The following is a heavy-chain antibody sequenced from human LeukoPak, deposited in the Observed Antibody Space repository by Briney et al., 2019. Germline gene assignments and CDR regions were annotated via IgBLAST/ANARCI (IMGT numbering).Heavy chain of an antibody. V-gene: IGHV3-9*01. Sequence: GRSLRLSCAASGFRFEDFAMFWVRQVSGKGLEWVSFISWSGAQLGYADFVEGRFTISRDNAKNSLYLELSGLRLEDTAMYFCAKAIAAVAGYDAFDIWGQGTMVTVSS. J-gene: IGHJ3*02. CDR1: GFRFEDFA. CDR3: AKAIAAVAGYDAFDI. CDR2: ISWSGAQL. D-gene: IGHD6-19*01.